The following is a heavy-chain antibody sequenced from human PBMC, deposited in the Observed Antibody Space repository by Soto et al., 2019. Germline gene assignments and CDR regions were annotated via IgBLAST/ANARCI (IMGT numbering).Heavy chain of an antibody. V-gene: IGHV4-59*01. CDR1: GGSISSYY. Sequence: SETLSLTCTVSGGSISSYYWSWIRQPPGKGLEWIGYSYYSGSTNYNPSLKSRVTISVDTSKNQFSLKLSSVTAADAAVYYCAGGGRWSSSCYFDYWGQGTLVTVSS. CDR3: AGGGRWSSSCYFDY. CDR2: SYYSGST. D-gene: IGHD6-6*01. J-gene: IGHJ4*02.